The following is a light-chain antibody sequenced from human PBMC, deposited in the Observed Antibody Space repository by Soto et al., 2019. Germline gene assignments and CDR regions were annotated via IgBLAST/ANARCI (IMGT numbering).Light chain of an antibody. CDR3: CSYAGSSTV. CDR2: EGS. V-gene: IGLV2-23*01. J-gene: IGLJ3*02. CDR1: SSDVGSYNL. Sequence: QSALTQPASVSGSPGQSITISCTGTSSDVGSYNLVSWYQHHPGKAPKFMIYEGSKRPSGVSNRFSGSKSGNTASLTISGLQAEDEADYYCCSYAGSSTVFGGGTKLTVL.